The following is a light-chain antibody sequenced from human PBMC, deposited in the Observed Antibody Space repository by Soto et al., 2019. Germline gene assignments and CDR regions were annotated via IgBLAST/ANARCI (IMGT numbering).Light chain of an antibody. Sequence: SALTQPASVSGSPGQSITISCTGTSSDVGSYNLVSWYQQHPGKAPKLMIYEVSKRPSGVSNRFSGSKSGNTASLTISGLQAGDEAAYYCCSYAGRSTHVFGTGTKVTVL. CDR3: CSYAGRSTHV. V-gene: IGLV2-23*02. J-gene: IGLJ1*01. CDR2: EVS. CDR1: SSDVGSYNL.